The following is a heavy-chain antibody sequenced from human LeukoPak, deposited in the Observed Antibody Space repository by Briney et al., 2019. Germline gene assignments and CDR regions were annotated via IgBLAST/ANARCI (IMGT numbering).Heavy chain of an antibody. V-gene: IGHV4-38-2*01. CDR2: IYHSGST. D-gene: IGHD2-15*01. CDR1: GYSISGGYY. Sequence: SETLSLTCPISGYSISGGYYWGWVRQPPGKGLEWIGSIYHSGSTYYDPSLESRVTMSADTSKNQFSLKLNSVTAADTVVFYCARHQDCSSSSCQGDFDYWGQGSLVTVSS. CDR3: ARHQDCSSSSCQGDFDY. J-gene: IGHJ4*02.